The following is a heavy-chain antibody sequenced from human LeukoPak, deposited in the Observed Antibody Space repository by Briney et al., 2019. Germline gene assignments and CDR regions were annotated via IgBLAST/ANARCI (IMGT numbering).Heavy chain of an antibody. J-gene: IGHJ4*02. CDR2: IIPFLGTP. CDR1: GGTFRNFA. CDR3: ARGGTYSMAIDY. Sequence: ASVKVSCTASGGTFRNFAFSWVRQAPGHGLEWMGGIIPFLGTPNYAQNFQGRVTIAADESTTTVSMELSSLRSEDTAFYYCARGGTYSMAIDYWGQGTLVTVSS. D-gene: IGHD1-26*01. V-gene: IGHV1-69*13.